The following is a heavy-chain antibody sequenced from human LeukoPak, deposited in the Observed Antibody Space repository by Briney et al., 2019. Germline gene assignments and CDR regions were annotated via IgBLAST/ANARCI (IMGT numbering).Heavy chain of an antibody. D-gene: IGHD2-2*02. CDR2: INHSGST. V-gene: IGHV4-34*01. J-gene: IGHJ5*02. CDR3: ARGFGVPAAILRWFDP. Sequence: SETLSLTCAVYGGSFSGYYWSWIRQPPGKGLEWIGEINHSGSTNYNPSLKSRVTISVDTSKNQFSLKLSSVTAADTAVYYCARGFGVPAAILRWFDPWGQGTLVTASS. CDR1: GGSFSGYY.